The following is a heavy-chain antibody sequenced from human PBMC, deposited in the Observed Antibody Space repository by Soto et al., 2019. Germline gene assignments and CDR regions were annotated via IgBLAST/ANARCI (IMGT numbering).Heavy chain of an antibody. CDR3: ARQVGGWAPWYFDY. D-gene: IGHD6-19*01. CDR2: IYYSGST. V-gene: IGHV4-59*08. Sequence: PSETLSLTCTVAGGSISSYDWSWIRQPPGKGLEWIGYIYYSGSTNYNPSLKSRVTISVDTSKNQFSLKLSSVTAADTAVYYCARQVGGWAPWYFDYWGQGTLVTVSS. J-gene: IGHJ4*02. CDR1: GGSISSYD.